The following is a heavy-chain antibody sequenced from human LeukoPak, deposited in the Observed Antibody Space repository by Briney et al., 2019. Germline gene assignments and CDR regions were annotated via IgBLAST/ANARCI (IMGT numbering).Heavy chain of an antibody. J-gene: IGHJ4*02. CDR1: GYTFTSFG. CDR2: ISTYNGNT. CDR3: AGDRAGSAWYTTFDY. Sequence: ASVKVSCKASGYTFTSFGISWVRQAPGQGLEWMGGISTYNGNTNYAQKLQGRVTMTTDTSTSRVYMDLRSLRSDDTAVYYCAGDRAGSAWYTTFDYWGQGTLVTVSS. D-gene: IGHD6-19*01. V-gene: IGHV1-18*01.